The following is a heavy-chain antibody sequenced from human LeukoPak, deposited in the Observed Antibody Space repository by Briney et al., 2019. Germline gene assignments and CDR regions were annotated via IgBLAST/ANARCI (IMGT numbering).Heavy chain of an antibody. CDR2: IIPIFVTT. J-gene: IGHJ4*02. V-gene: IGHV1-69*05. D-gene: IGHD2-2*01. CDR1: GGTFSSYA. Sequence: GASVTVSCKASGGTFSSYAISWVRQAPGQGLEWMGGIIPIFVTTNYAQKFQGRVTITTDESTSTAYMELSSLRSEDTAVYYCARDISGSCSSTSCYVVRGFEYWGQGTLVSVSS. CDR3: ARDISGSCSSTSCYVVRGFEY.